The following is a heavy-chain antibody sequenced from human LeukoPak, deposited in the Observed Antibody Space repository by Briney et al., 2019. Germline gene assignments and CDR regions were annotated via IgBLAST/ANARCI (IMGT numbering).Heavy chain of an antibody. J-gene: IGHJ3*01. CDR3: VRDYGGSSGAFDL. Sequence: GGSLRLSCRASGFIFSSYALNWVRRAPGQGLEWVSSISSSSGDIYYTDSVKGRFTISRDNARKSSYLQMNSLRVEDTAVYYCVRDYGGSSGAFDLWGQGTMVTVSS. CDR1: GFIFSSYA. V-gene: IGHV3-21*01. D-gene: IGHD4-23*01. CDR2: ISSSSGDI.